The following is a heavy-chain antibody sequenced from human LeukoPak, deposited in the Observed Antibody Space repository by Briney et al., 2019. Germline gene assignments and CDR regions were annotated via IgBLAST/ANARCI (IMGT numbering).Heavy chain of an antibody. CDR3: ARALYYYETSGYTFDS. D-gene: IGHD3-22*01. CDR2: IYYSGST. CDR1: GGAFSGNTYY. J-gene: IGHJ4*02. Sequence: SETLSLTCTVSGGAFSGNTYYWGWIRRPPAKGLEWIGSIYYSGSTYYNPSLKSRVTISVDTSKKQFSLKLTSVTAADTAVYYCARALYYYETSGYTFDSWGQGTLVTVSS. V-gene: IGHV4-39*01.